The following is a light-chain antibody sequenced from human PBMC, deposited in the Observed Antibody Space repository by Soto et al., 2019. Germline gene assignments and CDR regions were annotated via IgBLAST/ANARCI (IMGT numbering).Light chain of an antibody. CDR3: QQYGSSLIT. CDR1: QSVTSNS. J-gene: IGKJ5*01. Sequence: EIVLTQPPGTLSLSPGERATLSCRASQSVTSNSLAWYHQKFGQPPRLLIYGASSRATGIPDRFSGSGSGTDFTLTISRLEPEDFAVYYCQQYGSSLITFGQGTRLEIK. CDR2: GAS. V-gene: IGKV3-20*01.